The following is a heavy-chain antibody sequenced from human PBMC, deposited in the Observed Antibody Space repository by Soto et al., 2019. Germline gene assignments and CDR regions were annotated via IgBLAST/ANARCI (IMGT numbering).Heavy chain of an antibody. CDR1: GYTFTNYG. J-gene: IGHJ4*02. CDR2: ISAYNGNT. V-gene: IGHV1-18*01. CDR3: ARGAVAATAALDY. D-gene: IGHD6-19*01. Sequence: ASVKVSCKASGYTFTNYGINWVRQAPGQGLEWMGWISAYNGNTNHPQKLQGRVTMTTDTSTSTAYMELRSLRSDDTAVYYCARGAVAATAALDYWGQGTLVTVSS.